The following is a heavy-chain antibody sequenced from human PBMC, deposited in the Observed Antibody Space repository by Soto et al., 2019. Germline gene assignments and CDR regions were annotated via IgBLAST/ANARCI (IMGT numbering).Heavy chain of an antibody. J-gene: IGHJ3*02. CDR1: GFTFSSYW. V-gene: IGHV3-7*03. CDR3: ATYYDGSGYFDAFDI. CDR2: IRQDGSEK. D-gene: IGHD3-22*01. Sequence: SLRLSCAASGFTFSSYWMTWVRQAPGKGLEWVANIRQDGSEKYFVDSVKGRFIISRDNAKNSLYLEMNSLRGEDTAVYYCATYYDGSGYFDAFDIWGHGTMVTVSS.